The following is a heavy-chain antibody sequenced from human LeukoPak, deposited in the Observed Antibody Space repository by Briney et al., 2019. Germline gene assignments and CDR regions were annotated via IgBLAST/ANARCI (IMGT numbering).Heavy chain of an antibody. CDR2: INSDGSST. J-gene: IGHJ4*02. D-gene: IGHD6-6*01. CDR3: VRVGEYDSSSRLGY. Sequence: QPGGSLRLSCAASGFTFRTYWMHWVRHAPGKGLVWVSRINSDGSSTNYADSVKGRFTISRDNAKNTLYLQMNSLRAEDTAVYYCVRVGEYDSSSRLGYWGQGTLVTVSS. V-gene: IGHV3-74*01. CDR1: GFTFRTYW.